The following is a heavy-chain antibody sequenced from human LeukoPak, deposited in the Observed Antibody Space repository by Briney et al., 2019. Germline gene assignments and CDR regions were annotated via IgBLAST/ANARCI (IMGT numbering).Heavy chain of an antibody. Sequence: PGESLKISCKGSGYSFTSYWIGWVRQMPGKGLEWMGIIYPGDSDTRYSPPFQGQVTISADKSISTAYLQWSSLKASDTAMYYCARRHYYDSSGYADAFDIWGQGTMVTVSS. CDR3: ARRHYYDSSGYADAFDI. J-gene: IGHJ3*02. CDR1: GYSFTSYW. V-gene: IGHV5-51*01. D-gene: IGHD3-22*01. CDR2: IYPGDSDT.